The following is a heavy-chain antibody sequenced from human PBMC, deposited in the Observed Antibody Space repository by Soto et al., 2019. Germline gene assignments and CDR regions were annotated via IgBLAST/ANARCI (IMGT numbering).Heavy chain of an antibody. J-gene: IGHJ5*02. CDR2: ISAYNGNT. CDR3: ARVRGSSSSRADNWFDP. Sequence: ASVKVSCKASGYTFTSYSISWVRQAPGQGLEWMGWISAYNGNTNYAQKLQGRVTMTTDTSTSTAYMELRSLRSDDTAVYYCARVRGSSSSRADNWFDPWGQGTLVTVYS. D-gene: IGHD6-6*01. CDR1: GYTFTSYS. V-gene: IGHV1-18*01.